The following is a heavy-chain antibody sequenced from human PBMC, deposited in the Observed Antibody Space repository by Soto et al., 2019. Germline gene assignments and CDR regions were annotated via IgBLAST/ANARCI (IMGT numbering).Heavy chain of an antibody. D-gene: IGHD6-13*01. Sequence: GGSLRLSCAASGFTFSSYEMNWVRQAPGKGLEWVSYISSSGSTIYYADSVKGRFTISRDNAKNSLYLQMNSLRAEDTAVYYCASHNGGYSSSWYYYYHYMDVWGKGTTVTVSS. V-gene: IGHV3-48*03. CDR3: ASHNGGYSSSWYYYYHYMDV. J-gene: IGHJ6*03. CDR1: GFTFSSYE. CDR2: ISSSGSTI.